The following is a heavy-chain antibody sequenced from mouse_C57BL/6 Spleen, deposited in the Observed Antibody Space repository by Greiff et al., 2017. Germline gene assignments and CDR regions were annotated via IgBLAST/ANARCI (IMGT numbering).Heavy chain of an antibody. Sequence: VKVVESGPGLVAPSQSLSITCTVSGFSLTSYGVSWVRQPPGKGLEWLGVIWGDGSTNYHSALISRLSISKDNSKSQVFLKLNSLQTDDTATYYCAKPASTMVTTGFAYWGQGTLVTVSA. V-gene: IGHV2-3*01. D-gene: IGHD2-2*01. CDR1: GFSLTSYG. J-gene: IGHJ3*01. CDR3: AKPASTMVTTGFAY. CDR2: IWGDGST.